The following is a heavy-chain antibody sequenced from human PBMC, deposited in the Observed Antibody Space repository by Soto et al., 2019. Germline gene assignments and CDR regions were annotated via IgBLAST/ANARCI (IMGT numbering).Heavy chain of an antibody. CDR1: DYIFLAYG. CDR2: ISPKFGRT. V-gene: IGHV1-18*01. D-gene: IGHD3-16*01. J-gene: IGHJ2*01. CDR3: ARDDCNGGSGDGGHYLDL. Sequence: QVQLVQSGPEVKKAGASVKVSCTAPTDYIFLAYGFDWVRQAPGQGLEWMGWISPKFGRTNYARALQDRFTMTTDVSTNSVSMELRDLRSDDTAVYYCARDDCNGGSGDGGHYLDLWGRGTPISVSS.